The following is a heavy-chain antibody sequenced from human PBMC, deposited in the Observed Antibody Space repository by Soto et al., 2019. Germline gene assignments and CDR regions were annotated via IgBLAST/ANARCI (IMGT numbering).Heavy chain of an antibody. CDR2: ISGSGGST. J-gene: IGHJ5*02. Sequence: PGGSLRLSCAASGFTFSSHAMSWVRQAPGKGLEWVSAISGSGGSTYYADSVKGRFTISRDNSKNTLYLQMNSLRAEDTAVYYCAKDHGALNWFDPWGQGTLGTVSS. CDR3: AKDHGALNWFDP. CDR1: GFTFSSHA. V-gene: IGHV3-23*01.